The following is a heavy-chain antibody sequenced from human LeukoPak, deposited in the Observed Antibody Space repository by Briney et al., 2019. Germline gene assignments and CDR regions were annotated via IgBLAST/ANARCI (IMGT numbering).Heavy chain of an antibody. D-gene: IGHD3-10*01. V-gene: IGHV4-34*01. CDR2: INHSGST. J-gene: IGHJ4*02. CDR3: ARGRYYYGSGSYGY. Sequence: SETLSLTCTVSGGSISSYYWSWIRQPPGKGLEWIGEINHSGSTNYNPSLKSRVTISVDTSKNQFSLKLSSVTAADTAVYYCARGRYYYGSGSYGYWGQGTLVTVSS. CDR1: GGSISSYY.